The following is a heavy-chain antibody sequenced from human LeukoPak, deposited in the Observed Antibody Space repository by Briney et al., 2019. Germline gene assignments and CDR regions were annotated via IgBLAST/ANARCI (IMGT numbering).Heavy chain of an antibody. CDR2: IYPGDSDT. J-gene: IGHJ6*03. CDR3: ARQRYSSNYYYYYMDV. D-gene: IGHD5-18*01. CDR1: GYSFTSYW. Sequence: KPGESLKISCKGSGYSFTSYWIGWVRQMPGKGLEWMGIIYPGDSDTRYSPSFQGQVTISADKSISTAYLQWSSLKASDTAMYYCARQRYSSNYYYYYMDVWGKGTTVTVSS. V-gene: IGHV5-51*01.